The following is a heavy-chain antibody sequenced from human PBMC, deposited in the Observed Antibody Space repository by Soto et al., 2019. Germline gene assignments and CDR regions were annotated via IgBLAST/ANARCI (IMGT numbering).Heavy chain of an antibody. D-gene: IGHD6-13*01. CDR3: VVVSSWFDY. Sequence: VQLVESGGGVVQPGRSLRLSCAASGFTFSSYGMHWVRQAPGKGLEWVAVISYDGSNKYYADSVKGRFTISRDNSKNTLYLQMNSLRAEDTAVYYCVVVSSWFDYWGQGTLVTVSS. J-gene: IGHJ4*02. V-gene: IGHV3-30*03. CDR1: GFTFSSYG. CDR2: ISYDGSNK.